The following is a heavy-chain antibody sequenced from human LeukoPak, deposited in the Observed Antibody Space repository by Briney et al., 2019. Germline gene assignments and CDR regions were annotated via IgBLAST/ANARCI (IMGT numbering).Heavy chain of an antibody. D-gene: IGHD2-8*01. J-gene: IGHJ4*02. V-gene: IGHV3-30*04. CDR3: ARVYLERLTAGYFDH. CDR1: GFTFSTYA. Sequence: GRSLRLSCAASGFTFSTYAMNWVRQAPGKGLEWVAVISYDGRQNYYADSVKGRFTISIDNSKNTLYLQMNSLRDEDSAAYYCARVYLERLTAGYFDHWGQGTWVTVSP. CDR2: ISYDGRQN.